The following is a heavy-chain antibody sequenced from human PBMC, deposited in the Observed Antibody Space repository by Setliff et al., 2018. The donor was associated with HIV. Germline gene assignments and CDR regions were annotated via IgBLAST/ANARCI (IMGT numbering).Heavy chain of an antibody. V-gene: IGHV4-59*12. D-gene: IGHD3-22*01. J-gene: IGHJ4*02. CDR1: GGSISSYC. CDR2: IYYSGST. Sequence: SETLSLTCTVSGGSISSYCWNWIRQSPGKGLEWIGYIYYSGSTYYNPSLKSRVTISVDTSKNQFSLKLSSVTAADTAVYYCARARLHYYDSSGYYPSYFDYWGQGTLVTVSS. CDR3: ARARLHYYDSSGYYPSYFDY.